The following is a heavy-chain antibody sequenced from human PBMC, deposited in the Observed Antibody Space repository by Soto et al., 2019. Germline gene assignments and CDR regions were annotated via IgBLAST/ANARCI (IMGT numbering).Heavy chain of an antibody. CDR3: ARCGYYDSSGYYFNWYFDL. V-gene: IGHV1-69*12. CDR1: GGTFSSYA. D-gene: IGHD3-22*01. CDR2: IIPIFGTA. J-gene: IGHJ2*01. Sequence: QVQLVQSGAEVKKPGSSVKVSCKASGGTFSSYAISWVRQAPGQGLEWMGGIIPIFGTANYAQKFQGRVTITADESTSTAYMELSSLRSEDTAMYYCARCGYYDSSGYYFNWYFDLWGRGTLVTVSS.